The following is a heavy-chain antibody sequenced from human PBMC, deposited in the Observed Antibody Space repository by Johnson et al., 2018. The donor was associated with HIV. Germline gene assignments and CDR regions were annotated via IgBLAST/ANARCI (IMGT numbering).Heavy chain of an antibody. Sequence: QVQLVESGGGVVQPGRSLRLSCAASGFTFSSYAMHWVRQAPGKGLEWVAVISYDGRNKYYADSVKGRFTISRDNSKNTLYLQLNSLRAEDTAVYYCARVEPIRRAIDAFDIWGQGTMVTVSS. CDR3: ARVEPIRRAIDAFDI. J-gene: IGHJ3*02. CDR1: GFTFSSYA. CDR2: ISYDGRNK. V-gene: IGHV3-30*04.